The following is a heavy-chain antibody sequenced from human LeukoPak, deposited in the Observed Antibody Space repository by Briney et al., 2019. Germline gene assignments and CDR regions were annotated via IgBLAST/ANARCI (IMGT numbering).Heavy chain of an antibody. CDR1: GFTFSDHY. Sequence: PGGSLRLSCAASGFTFSDHYMEWVRQAPGGGREGVGRTRNKANSYTTEYAASVKGRFTISRDDSKNSLYLQMNSLRVEDTAVYYCARDWFDGDYDRFDYWGQGTLVTVSS. J-gene: IGHJ4*02. D-gene: IGHD4-17*01. CDR2: TRNKANSYTT. CDR3: ARDWFDGDYDRFDY. V-gene: IGHV3-72*01.